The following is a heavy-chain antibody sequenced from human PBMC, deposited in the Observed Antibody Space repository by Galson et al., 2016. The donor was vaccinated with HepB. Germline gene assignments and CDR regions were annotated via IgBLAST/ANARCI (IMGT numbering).Heavy chain of an antibody. J-gene: IGHJ6*02. D-gene: IGHD6-13*01. CDR1: GGTFGNYA. CDR2: SIPILGMA. V-gene: IGHV1-69*04. Sequence: SVKVSCKASGGTFGNYAFSWVRQAPGQGLEWMGRSIPILGMANYAQKFQGRVTITADKSTSTAYMELSSLRSEDTAIYYCARDAVAVAGSFNFYHYGMDVWGQGTTVTVSS. CDR3: ARDAVAVAGSFNFYHYGMDV.